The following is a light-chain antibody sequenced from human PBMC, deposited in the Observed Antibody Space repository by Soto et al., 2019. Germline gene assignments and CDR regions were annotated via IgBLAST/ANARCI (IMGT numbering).Light chain of an antibody. J-gene: IGKJ4*01. V-gene: IGKV3-11*01. Sequence: EIVLTQSPATLSLSPGERATLSCRASQSLSSYLAWYQQKPGQAPRLLIYDASTRATGIPPRFSGSGSGTDFTLTIRRLEPEDFAVYYCRQRNDWPLTFGGGTKVEIK. CDR1: QSLSSY. CDR3: RQRNDWPLT. CDR2: DAS.